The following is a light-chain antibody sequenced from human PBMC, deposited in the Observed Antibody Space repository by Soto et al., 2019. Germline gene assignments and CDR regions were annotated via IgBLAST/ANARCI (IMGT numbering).Light chain of an antibody. CDR2: EVS. CDR1: SSDVGGYNY. J-gene: IGLJ1*01. V-gene: IGLV2-8*01. Sequence: QSALTQPPSASGSPGQSVTISCTGTSSDVGGYNYVSWYQQHPGKAPKLMIYEVSERPSGVPDRFSGSKSSNTASLTVSGLQAEDEAPYYCSSYARSKNFVFGTGTKV. CDR3: SSYARSKNFV.